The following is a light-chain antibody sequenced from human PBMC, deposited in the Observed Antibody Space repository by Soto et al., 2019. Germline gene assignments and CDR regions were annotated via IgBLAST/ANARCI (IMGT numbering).Light chain of an antibody. CDR1: QALSNY. CDR2: SAS. Sequence: DIQLTQSPSVLSASGGATVTMTCRASQALSNYLAWYQQKPGKAPDLLIYSASTLQSGVPSRFSGSGSETEFSLTIRALQPEDFATYYCQQLSRYPLTFGGGSMV. CDR3: QQLSRYPLT. J-gene: IGKJ4*01. V-gene: IGKV1-9*01.